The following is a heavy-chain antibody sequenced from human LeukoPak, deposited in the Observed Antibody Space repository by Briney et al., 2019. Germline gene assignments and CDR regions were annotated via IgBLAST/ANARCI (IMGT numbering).Heavy chain of an antibody. CDR2: ISSSSSYI. J-gene: IGHJ3*02. Sequence: GGSLRLSCAASGLTFSSYSMNWVRQAPGKGLEWVSSISSSSSYIYYADSVKGRFTISRDNAKNSLYLQMNSLRAEDTAVYYCARGYCSGGSCYLGAFDIWGQGTMVTVSS. CDR1: GLTFSSYS. CDR3: ARGYCSGGSCYLGAFDI. D-gene: IGHD2-15*01. V-gene: IGHV3-21*01.